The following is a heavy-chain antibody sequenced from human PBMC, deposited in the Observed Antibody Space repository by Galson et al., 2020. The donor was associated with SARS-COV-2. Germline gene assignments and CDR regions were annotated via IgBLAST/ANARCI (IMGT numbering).Heavy chain of an antibody. CDR3: TTDGAPGWELARVDY. V-gene: IGHV3-15*01. J-gene: IGHJ4*02. Sequence: GGSLRLSCAASGFTFSNAWMSWVRQAPGKGLEWVGRIKSKTDGGTTDYAAPVKGRFTISRDDSKNTLYLQMNSLKTEDTAVYYCTTDGAPGWELARVDYWGQGTLVTVSS. CDR2: IKSKTDGGTT. D-gene: IGHD1-26*01. CDR1: GFTFSNAW.